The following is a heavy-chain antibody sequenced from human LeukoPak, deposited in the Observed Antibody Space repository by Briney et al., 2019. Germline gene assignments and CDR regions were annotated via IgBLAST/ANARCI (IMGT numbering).Heavy chain of an antibody. CDR2: ISSSSII. J-gene: IGHJ4*02. Sequence: GGALRLSCAASGFTFSSYSMNWVRQAPGKGGEGVSYISSSSIIYYADSVKGRFAISRDNAKNSLYLQMNSLRAEDTAVYYCASQRTTHFFDISEDWGQGTLVTVSS. CDR1: GFTFSSYS. CDR3: ASQRTTHFFDISED. D-gene: IGHD3-22*01. V-gene: IGHV3-48*01.